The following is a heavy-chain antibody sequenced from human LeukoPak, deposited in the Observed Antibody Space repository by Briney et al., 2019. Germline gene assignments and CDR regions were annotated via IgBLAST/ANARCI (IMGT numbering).Heavy chain of an antibody. Sequence: PSETLSLTCAVYGGSFSGYYWSWIRQPPGKGLEWIGEINHSGSTNYNPSLKSRVTISVDTSKNQFSLKLSSVTAADTAVYYCARVRGGYPTNERGNFDYWGQGTLVTVSS. V-gene: IGHV4-34*01. CDR3: ARVRGGYPTNERGNFDY. CDR1: GGSFSGYY. J-gene: IGHJ4*02. CDR2: INHSGST. D-gene: IGHD5-12*01.